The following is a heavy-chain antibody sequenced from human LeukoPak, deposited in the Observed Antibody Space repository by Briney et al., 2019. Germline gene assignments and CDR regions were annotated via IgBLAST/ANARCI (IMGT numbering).Heavy chain of an antibody. V-gene: IGHV1-69*04. CDR1: GGTFSSYA. J-gene: IGHJ3*02. CDR3: ARDLESSGWYWGHAFDI. CDR2: IIPILGIA. D-gene: IGHD6-19*01. Sequence: ASVKVSCKASGGTFSSYAISWVRQAPGQGLEWMGRIIPILGIANYAQKFHGRVTITADKSTSTAYMELSSLRSEDTAVYYCARDLESSGWYWGHAFDIWGQGTMVTVSS.